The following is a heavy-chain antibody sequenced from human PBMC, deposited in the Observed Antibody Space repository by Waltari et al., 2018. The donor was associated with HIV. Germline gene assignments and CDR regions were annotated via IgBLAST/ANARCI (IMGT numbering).Heavy chain of an antibody. CDR1: GFTFRSSS. Sequence: EVQLVESGGGLVQPGGSLRLSCAASGFTFRSSSMNWGRRAPGKGLEWVSYISSSSSTIYYADSVKGRFTISRDNAKNSLYLQMNSLRDEDTAVYYCARAGWLLGYYFDYWGQGTLVTVSS. J-gene: IGHJ4*02. V-gene: IGHV3-48*02. CDR3: ARAGWLLGYYFDY. CDR2: ISSSSSTI. D-gene: IGHD6-19*01.